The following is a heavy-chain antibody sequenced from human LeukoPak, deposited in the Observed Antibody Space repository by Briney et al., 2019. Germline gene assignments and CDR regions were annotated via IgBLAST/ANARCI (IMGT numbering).Heavy chain of an antibody. Sequence: SETLSLTCAVYGGSFSGYYWSWIRQPPGKGLEWIGEINHSGSTNYNPSLKSRVTISVDRSKNQFSLKLSSVTAADTAVYYCARVLPEWSYFDYWGQGTLVTVSS. CDR1: GGSFSGYY. V-gene: IGHV4-34*01. D-gene: IGHD1-14*01. J-gene: IGHJ4*02. CDR2: INHSGST. CDR3: ARVLPEWSYFDY.